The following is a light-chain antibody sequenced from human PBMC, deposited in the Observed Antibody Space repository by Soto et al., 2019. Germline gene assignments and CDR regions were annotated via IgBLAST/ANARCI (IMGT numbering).Light chain of an antibody. CDR1: SGHSSYD. Sequence: QPVLTQSPSASASLGPSVKLTCTRSSGHSSYDIACHQQQPDKGPRYLMKLSSGGRHTKGAGIPDRFSGSSSGAERYLTMSRLEAEDEADYSGQTWGTGIVMFGGGTKVTVL. V-gene: IGLV4-69*01. CDR3: QTWGTGIVM. J-gene: IGLJ3*02. CDR2: LSSGGRH.